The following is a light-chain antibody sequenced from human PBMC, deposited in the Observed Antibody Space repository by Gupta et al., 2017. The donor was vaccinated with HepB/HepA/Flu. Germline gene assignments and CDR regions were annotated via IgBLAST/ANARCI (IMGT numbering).Light chain of an antibody. CDR3: GTWDGSLSAGV. CDR2: DDN. Sequence: QSVLTQPPSVSAAPGQKVPIPCSGSSSNIGSNYVSWYQQLPGTAPKLLIYDDNKRPSGIPDRFSGSKSGTSATLAITGLQTGDEADYYCGTWDGSLSAGVFGGGTKLTVL. J-gene: IGLJ3*02. V-gene: IGLV1-51*01. CDR1: SSNIGSNY.